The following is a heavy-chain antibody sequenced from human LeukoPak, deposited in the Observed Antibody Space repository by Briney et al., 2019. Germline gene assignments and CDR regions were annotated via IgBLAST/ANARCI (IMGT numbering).Heavy chain of an antibody. CDR2: IKQDGSEK. CDR3: ARDYYYDSSGQGPLGY. Sequence: GGSLRLSCAASGITFSSYWMSWVRQAPGKGLEWVANIKQDGSEKYYVDSVKGRFTISRDNAKNSLYLQMNSLRAEDTAVYYCARDYYYDSSGQGPLGYWGQGTLVTVSS. J-gene: IGHJ4*02. CDR1: GITFSSYW. D-gene: IGHD3-22*01. V-gene: IGHV3-7*01.